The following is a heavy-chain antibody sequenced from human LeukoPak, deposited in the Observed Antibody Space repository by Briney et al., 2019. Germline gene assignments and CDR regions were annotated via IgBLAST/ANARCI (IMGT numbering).Heavy chain of an antibody. CDR2: INHSGST. Sequence: SETLSLTCAVFGGSFSGYYWSWFRQPPGKGLEWIGEINHSGSTNYNPSPKSRVTISVDTSKNQFSLKLSSVTAADTAVYYCARAEQQLDYWGQGTLVTVSS. V-gene: IGHV4-34*01. CDR3: ARAEQQLDY. J-gene: IGHJ4*02. D-gene: IGHD6-13*01. CDR1: GGSFSGYY.